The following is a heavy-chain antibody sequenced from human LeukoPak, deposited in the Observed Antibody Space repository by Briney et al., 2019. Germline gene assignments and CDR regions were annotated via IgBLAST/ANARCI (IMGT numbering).Heavy chain of an antibody. CDR2: IIPILGIE. CDR1: GGTFSSYA. J-gene: IGHJ4*02. V-gene: IGHV1-69*04. Sequence: SVKVSCKASGGTFSSYAIRWVRQAPGQGLEWMGRIIPILGIENYAQKFQGRVTITADKSTSTAYMELSSLRSEDTAVYYCARDFRSCSSTSCYAGFYWGQGTLVTVSS. D-gene: IGHD2-2*01. CDR3: ARDFRSCSSTSCYAGFY.